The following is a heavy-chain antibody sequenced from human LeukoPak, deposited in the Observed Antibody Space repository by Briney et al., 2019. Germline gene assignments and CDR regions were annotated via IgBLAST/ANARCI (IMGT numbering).Heavy chain of an antibody. D-gene: IGHD7-27*01. V-gene: IGHV4-30-4*01. CDR1: GGSITIDHYY. Sequence: SETLSLTCTVSGGSITIDHYYWSWIRQPPGKGLEWIGCIYYNGNAYYNPSLKSRAIISVDTSKNQFSLKLSSVTAADMAVYYCAREPTGDGSFDIWGQGTVVTVSS. CDR3: AREPTGDGSFDI. CDR2: IYYNGNA. J-gene: IGHJ3*02.